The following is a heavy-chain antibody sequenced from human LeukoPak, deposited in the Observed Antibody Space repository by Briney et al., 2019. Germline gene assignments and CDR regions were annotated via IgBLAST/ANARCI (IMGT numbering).Heavy chain of an antibody. CDR3: AGDGVNRGYFDY. CDR2: IWYDGSNK. D-gene: IGHD1-14*01. CDR1: GFTFSSYG. V-gene: IGHV3-33*01. Sequence: PGRSLRLSCAASGFTFSSYGMHWVRQAPGKGLEWVAVIWYDGSNKYYADSVKGRFTISRDNSKNTLYLQMNSLRAEDTAVYYCAGDGVNRGYFDYWGQGTLVTVSS. J-gene: IGHJ4*02.